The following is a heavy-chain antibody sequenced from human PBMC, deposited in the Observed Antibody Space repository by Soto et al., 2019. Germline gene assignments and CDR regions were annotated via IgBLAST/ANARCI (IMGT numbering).Heavy chain of an antibody. CDR2: ISAYNGNT. V-gene: IGHV1-18*01. Sequence: ASVKVSCKASGYTFTSYGISWVRQAPGQGLEWMGWISAYNGNTNYAQKLQGRVTMTTDTSTSTAYMELRSLRSDDTAVYYCARTYYDILTGYFHKNTNWFDPWGQGTLVNVSS. D-gene: IGHD3-9*01. J-gene: IGHJ5*02. CDR1: GYTFTSYG. CDR3: ARTYYDILTGYFHKNTNWFDP.